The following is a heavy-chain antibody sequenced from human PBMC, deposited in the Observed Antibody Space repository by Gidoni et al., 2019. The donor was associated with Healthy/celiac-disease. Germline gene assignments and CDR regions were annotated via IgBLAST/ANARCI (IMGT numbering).Heavy chain of an antibody. D-gene: IGHD6-19*01. V-gene: IGHV3-23*01. CDR2: ISGSGGRK. Sequence: EVQLLESGGCLVQPGGSLSLSCAASGFPFRSYAMSGVRQAHGKGLEWGSAISGSGGRKYDADSVKGRFTISRDNFKNTLYLQMNSLRAEDTAVYYCAKEKGSGWYSHFDYWGQGTLVTVSS. CDR1: GFPFRSYA. CDR3: AKEKGSGWYSHFDY. J-gene: IGHJ4*02.